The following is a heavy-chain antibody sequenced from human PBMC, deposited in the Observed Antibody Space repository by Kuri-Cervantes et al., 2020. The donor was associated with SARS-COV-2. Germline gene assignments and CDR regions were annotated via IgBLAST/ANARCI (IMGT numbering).Heavy chain of an antibody. CDR3: ARSITIFGVEAYGMDV. CDR1: GGSFSGYY. Sequence: SETLSLTCAVYGGSFSGYYWSWIRQPPGKGLEWIGSIYYSGSTNYNPSLKSRVTMSVDTSKNQFSLKLSSVTAADTAVYYCARSITIFGVEAYGMDVWGQGTTVTVSS. J-gene: IGHJ6*02. V-gene: IGHV4-34*01. CDR2: IYYSGST. D-gene: IGHD3-3*01.